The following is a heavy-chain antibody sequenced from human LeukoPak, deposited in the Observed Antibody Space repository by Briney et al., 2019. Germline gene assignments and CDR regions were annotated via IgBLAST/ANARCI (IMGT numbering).Heavy chain of an antibody. CDR2: INVNRGGT. J-gene: IGHJ4*02. CDR1: GYTFTDYY. Sequence: ASVKVSCKASGYTFTDYYMHWVRQALGKGLEWMGWINVNRGGTNYAQKFRDRVTMTRDTSISTAYMELSRLRSDDTAVYFCTRIFCNSTSCYHFDHWGQGTLVTVSS. CDR3: TRIFCNSTSCYHFDH. D-gene: IGHD2-2*01. V-gene: IGHV1-2*02.